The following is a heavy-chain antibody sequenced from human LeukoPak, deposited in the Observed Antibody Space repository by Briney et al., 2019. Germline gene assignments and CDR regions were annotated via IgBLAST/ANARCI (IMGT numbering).Heavy chain of an antibody. J-gene: IGHJ4*02. CDR3: ARPKAAGAFDY. CDR1: GGSLSRHY. V-gene: IGHV4-59*11. D-gene: IGHD6-13*01. CDR2: VHHSGST. Sequence: PSETLSLTCSVSGGSLSRHYWTWIRQPPGKGLEWIGFVHHSGSTNYNPSLKSRVTTSLDTSKNQISLHLRSVAAADTAVYYCARPKAAGAFDYWGQGIRVIVSS.